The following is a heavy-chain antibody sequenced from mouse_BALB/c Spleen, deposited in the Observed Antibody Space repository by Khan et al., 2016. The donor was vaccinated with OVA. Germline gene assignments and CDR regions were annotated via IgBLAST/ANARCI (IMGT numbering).Heavy chain of an antibody. J-gene: IGHJ3*01. CDR1: GYTFTTYT. CDR2: INPSNDYT. V-gene: IGHV1-4*01. D-gene: IGHD3-2*01. CDR3: ARSGQLGLRGGFTY. Sequence: QMQLEESGAELTRPGASVKMSCKTSGYTFTTYTLHWVKQRPGRSLEWIGYINPSNDYTNYNQKFKDKSTLTADKSSSTAYMQLNSLTSEDSAVYYCARSGQLGLRGGFTYWGQGTLVTVSA.